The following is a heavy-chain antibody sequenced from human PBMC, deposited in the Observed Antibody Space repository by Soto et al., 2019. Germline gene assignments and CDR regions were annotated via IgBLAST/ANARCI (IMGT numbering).Heavy chain of an antibody. J-gene: IGHJ5*02. V-gene: IGHV1-18*01. CDR1: GYTFTSYG. D-gene: IGHD2-15*01. Sequence: QVQLVQSGAEVKKPGASVKVSCKASGYTFTSYGISWVRQAPGQGLEWMGWISAYNGNTNYAQKLQGRVTMTTDTSTRTAYMELRSLRSDDTAVYYCARAFGDYCSGGSCYSSWFDPWGQGTLVTVSS. CDR2: ISAYNGNT. CDR3: ARAFGDYCSGGSCYSSWFDP.